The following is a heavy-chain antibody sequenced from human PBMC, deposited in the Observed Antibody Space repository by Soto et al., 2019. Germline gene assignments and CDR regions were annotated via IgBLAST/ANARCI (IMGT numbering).Heavy chain of an antibody. V-gene: IGHV3-21*01. CDR2: ISSSSSYI. J-gene: IGHJ4*02. CDR3: ARDRIFVFPFDY. D-gene: IGHD3-3*01. CDR1: GFTFSSYS. Sequence: EVQLVESGGGLVKPGGSLRLSCAASGFTFSSYSMNWVRQAPGKGLEWVSSISSSSSYIYYADSVKGRFTISRDNAKNSLYLQMNSLRAEDTAVYYCARDRIFVFPFDYWGQGTLVTVSS.